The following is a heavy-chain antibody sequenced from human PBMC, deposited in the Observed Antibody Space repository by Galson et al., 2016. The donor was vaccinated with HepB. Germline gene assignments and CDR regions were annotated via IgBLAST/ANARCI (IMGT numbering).Heavy chain of an antibody. CDR3: ARAESAYYYYAIDV. D-gene: IGHD2-15*01. J-gene: IGHJ6*02. V-gene: IGHV4-59*01. Sequence: SETLSLTCTVSGGSINYYYWSWIRQPPGKGLEWIGYVYHSGSTNYNPSLKSRLPISIDTSKKQFSLELSSATAADTAVYYCARAESAYYYYAIDVWGQGTTVTVS. CDR1: GGSINYYY. CDR2: VYHSGST.